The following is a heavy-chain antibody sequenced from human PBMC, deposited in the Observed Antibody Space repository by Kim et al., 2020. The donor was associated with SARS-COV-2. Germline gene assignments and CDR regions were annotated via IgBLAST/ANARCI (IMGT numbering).Heavy chain of an antibody. CDR3: ARATDGYYGSGSYYGDHQKYNWFDP. D-gene: IGHD3-10*01. V-gene: IGHV1-3*01. CDR1: GYTFTSYA. Sequence: ASVKVSCKASGYTFTSYAMHWVRQAPGQRLEWMGWINAGNGNTKYSQKFQGRVTITRDTSASTAYMELSSLRSEDTAVYYCARATDGYYGSGSYYGDHQKYNWFDPWGQGTLVTVSS. J-gene: IGHJ5*02. CDR2: INAGNGNT.